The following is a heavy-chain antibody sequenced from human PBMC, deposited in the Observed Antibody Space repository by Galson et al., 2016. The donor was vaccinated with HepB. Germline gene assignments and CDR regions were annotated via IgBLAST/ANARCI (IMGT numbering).Heavy chain of an antibody. Sequence: SLRLSCAASGFAFSTYAMSWVRQAPGKGLEWVSAIRHSGGNTHYGDSVKGRFTISRDNSKNTLYLQMNSLRATDTAVYYCANHRTTGFTSGWGGSFDIWGQGTVVTVSS. CDR3: ANHRTTGFTSGWGGSFDI. J-gene: IGHJ3*02. V-gene: IGHV3-23*01. D-gene: IGHD6-19*01. CDR2: IRHSGGNT. CDR1: GFAFSTYA.